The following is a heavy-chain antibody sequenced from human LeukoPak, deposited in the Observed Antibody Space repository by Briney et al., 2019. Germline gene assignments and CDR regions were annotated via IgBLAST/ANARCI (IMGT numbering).Heavy chain of an antibody. Sequence: GGSLRLSCAASGFTFSSYWMSWVRQAPGKGLEWVANIKQDGSEKYYVDSVKGRFTISRDNAKNSLCLQMNSLRAEDTAVYYCARATWELLRYYFDYWGQGTLVTVSS. V-gene: IGHV3-7*01. CDR3: ARATWELLRYYFDY. CDR2: IKQDGSEK. J-gene: IGHJ4*02. CDR1: GFTFSSYW. D-gene: IGHD1-26*01.